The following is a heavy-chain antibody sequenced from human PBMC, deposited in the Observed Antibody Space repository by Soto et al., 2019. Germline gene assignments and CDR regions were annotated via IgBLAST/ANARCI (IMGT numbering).Heavy chain of an antibody. D-gene: IGHD3-10*01. CDR2: IYYSGST. CDR3: ARYVRMVYDYYGMDA. Sequence: PSETLSLTCTVSGGSISSGDYYWSWIRQPPGKGLEWIGYIYYSGSTYYNPSLKSRVTISVDTSKNQFSLKLSSVTAADTAVYYCARYVRMVYDYYGMDACAKRATVTVSS. V-gene: IGHV4-30-4*01. CDR1: GGSISSGDYY. J-gene: IGHJ6*04.